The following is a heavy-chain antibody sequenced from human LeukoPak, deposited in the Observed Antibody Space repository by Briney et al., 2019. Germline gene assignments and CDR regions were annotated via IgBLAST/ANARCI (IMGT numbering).Heavy chain of an antibody. Sequence: VASVKVSCKASGYTFTSYDINWVRQATGQGLEWMGWMNPNSGKTGYGQKFQGRVTMTRNTSISTAYMELTSLKSEDTAVYYCARAPEWGKSNFYYYMDVWGKGTTVTVSS. J-gene: IGHJ6*03. CDR3: ARAPEWGKSNFYYYMDV. CDR2: MNPNSGKT. CDR1: GYTFTSYD. D-gene: IGHD1-26*01. V-gene: IGHV1-8*01.